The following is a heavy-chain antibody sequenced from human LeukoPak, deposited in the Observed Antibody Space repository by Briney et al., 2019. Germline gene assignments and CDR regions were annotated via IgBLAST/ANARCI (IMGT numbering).Heavy chain of an antibody. J-gene: IGHJ4*02. D-gene: IGHD6-19*01. CDR3: AKDQYSSGWFGDHFFDY. CDR2: ISGSGGST. V-gene: IGHV3-23*01. CDR1: GFTFRSYA. Sequence: PGGSLRLSCAASGFTFRSYAMSWVRQAPGKGLEWVSAISGSGGSTNYADSVKGRFTISRDNSKNTLYLQMSSLRAEDTAVYYCAKDQYSSGWFGDHFFDYWGQGTLVTVSS.